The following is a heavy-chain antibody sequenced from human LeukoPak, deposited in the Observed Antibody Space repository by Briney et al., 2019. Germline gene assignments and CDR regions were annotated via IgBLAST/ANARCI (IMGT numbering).Heavy chain of an antibody. CDR3: ARAVGPIAVAGTRFFDY. J-gene: IGHJ4*02. D-gene: IGHD6-19*01. Sequence: SETLSLTCTVSGGSISSSSYYWGWIRQPPGKGLEWIGSISYSGSTYYNPSLKSRVTISLDTSKNQFSLKLSSVTAADTAVYYCARAVGPIAVAGTRFFDYWGQGTLVTVSS. CDR1: GGSISSSSYY. CDR2: ISYSGST. V-gene: IGHV4-39*07.